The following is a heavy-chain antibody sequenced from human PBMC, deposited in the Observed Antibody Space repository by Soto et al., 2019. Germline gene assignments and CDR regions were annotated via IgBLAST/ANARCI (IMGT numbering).Heavy chain of an antibody. V-gene: IGHV4-59*08. CDR2: IYYSKNT. Sequence: SETLSLTCTVSGGSISSYYWSWIRQPPGKGLEWIGYIYYSKNTNYNPSLKSRVTISVDTSKNQFSLKMSSVTAADTAVYYCAIFDFWSGYYLHWGQGTLVTVSS. D-gene: IGHD3-3*01. CDR1: GGSISSYY. J-gene: IGHJ4*02. CDR3: AIFDFWSGYYLH.